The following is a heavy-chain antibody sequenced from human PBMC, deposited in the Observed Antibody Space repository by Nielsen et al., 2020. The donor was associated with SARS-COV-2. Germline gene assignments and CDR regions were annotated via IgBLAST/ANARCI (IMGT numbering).Heavy chain of an antibody. CDR3: ARDLPPYYDFWSGYMAQYYYYGMDV. J-gene: IGHJ6*02. CDR2: ISSSSSYI. D-gene: IGHD3-3*01. Sequence: ETLSLTCAASGFTFSSYSMNWVRQAPGKGLEWVSSISSSSSYIYYADSVKGRFTISRDNAKNSLYLQMNSLRAEDTAVYYCARDLPPYYDFWSGYMAQYYYYGMDVWGQGTTVTVSS. CDR1: GFTFSSYS. V-gene: IGHV3-21*01.